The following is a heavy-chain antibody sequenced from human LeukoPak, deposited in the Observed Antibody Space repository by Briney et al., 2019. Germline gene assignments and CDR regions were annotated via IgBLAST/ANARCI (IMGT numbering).Heavy chain of an antibody. Sequence: SETLSLTCAVHGASFAGYSRRWIRQSPGKELEWIGEVNRVGYTIYNPSLKSRVNISKDTSTTQFSLRLSSVTVADTAVYFCARERVVSDYNWFDPWGQGTLVTVSS. CDR2: VNRVGYT. D-gene: IGHD6-25*01. CDR3: ARERVVSDYNWFDP. V-gene: IGHV4-34*01. CDR1: GASFAGYS. J-gene: IGHJ5*02.